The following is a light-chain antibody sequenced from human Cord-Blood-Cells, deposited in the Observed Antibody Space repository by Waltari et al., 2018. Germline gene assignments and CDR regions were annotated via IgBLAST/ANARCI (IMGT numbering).Light chain of an antibody. CDR1: SSDVGSYNL. J-gene: IGLJ3*02. V-gene: IGLV2-23*01. CDR3: CSYAGSSTWV. Sequence: QSALTQPASVSGSPGQSITISCTGTSSDVGSYNLVSWYQQHPGKAPKLMIYEGSKRPSGVPNRFSGSKSGNTASLTISVLQAEDEADYYCCSYAGSSTWVFGVGTKLTVL. CDR2: EGS.